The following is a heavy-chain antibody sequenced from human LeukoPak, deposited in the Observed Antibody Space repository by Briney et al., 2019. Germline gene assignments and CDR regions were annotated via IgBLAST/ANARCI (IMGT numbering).Heavy chain of an antibody. CDR3: ARAPGYCSSTSCYPDWYFDL. D-gene: IGHD2-2*01. CDR1: GASFSGYS. Sequence: SETLSLTCAISGASFSGYSWTWIRQPPGKGLEWIGSIYYTGSTYYNPSLKSRVTISVDTSKNQFSLKLSSVTAADTAVYYCARAPGYCSSTSCYPDWYFDLWGRGTLVTVSS. J-gene: IGHJ2*01. V-gene: IGHV4-39*01. CDR2: IYYTGST.